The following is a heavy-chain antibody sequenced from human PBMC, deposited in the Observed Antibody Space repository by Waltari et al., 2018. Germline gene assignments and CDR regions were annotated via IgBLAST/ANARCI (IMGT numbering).Heavy chain of an antibody. J-gene: IGHJ6*03. CDR2: INHSGST. CDR1: GGSFSGYY. V-gene: IGHV4-34*01. D-gene: IGHD6-13*01. Sequence: QVQLQQWGAGLLKPSETLSLTCAVYGGSFSGYYWSWIRQHPGKGLEWIGEINHSGSTNYNPSLKSRVTISVDTSKNQFSLKLSSVTAADTAVYYCARVKGNSSSGYYYYYYMDVWGKGTTVTVSS. CDR3: ARVKGNSSSGYYYYYYMDV.